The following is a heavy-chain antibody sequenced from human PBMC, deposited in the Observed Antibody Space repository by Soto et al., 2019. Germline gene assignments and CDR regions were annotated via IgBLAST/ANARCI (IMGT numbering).Heavy chain of an antibody. CDR1: GFTFSSYD. CDR3: ARVDFWSGYYPYYYMDV. CDR2: INWNGGST. D-gene: IGHD3-3*01. Sequence: GGSLRLSCAASGFTFSSYDMHWVRQATGKGLEWVSGINWNGGSTGYADSVKGRFTISRDNAKNSLYLQMNSLRAEDTALYHYARVDFWSGYYPYYYMDVWGKGTTVTVSS. V-gene: IGHV3-20*01. J-gene: IGHJ6*03.